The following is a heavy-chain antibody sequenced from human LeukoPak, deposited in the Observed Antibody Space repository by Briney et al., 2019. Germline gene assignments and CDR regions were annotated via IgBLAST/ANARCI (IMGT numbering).Heavy chain of an antibody. V-gene: IGHV4-39*01. Sequence: KASETLSLTCTVSGGSISSSSYYWGWIRQPPGKGLEWIGRIYYSGSTYYNPSLKSRVTISVDTSKNQFSLKLSSVAAADTAVYYCARYVVVPAAIGSRYFDYWGQGTLVTVSS. CDR3: ARYVVVPAAIGSRYFDY. D-gene: IGHD2-2*01. CDR2: IYYSGST. J-gene: IGHJ4*02. CDR1: GGSISSSSYY.